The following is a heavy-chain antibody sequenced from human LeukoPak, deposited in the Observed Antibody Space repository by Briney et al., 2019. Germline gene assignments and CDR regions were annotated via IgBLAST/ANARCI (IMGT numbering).Heavy chain of an antibody. CDR3: ARGAWGYDILTGYYAILDY. J-gene: IGHJ4*02. Sequence: ASVTVSCKASGYTFTSYYMHWVRQAPGQGLEWMGIINPSGGSTSYAQKFQGRVTMTRDTSTSTVYMELSSLRSEDTAVYYCARGAWGYDILTGYYAILDYWGQGTLVTVSS. CDR2: INPSGGST. D-gene: IGHD3-9*01. CDR1: GYTFTSYY. V-gene: IGHV1-46*03.